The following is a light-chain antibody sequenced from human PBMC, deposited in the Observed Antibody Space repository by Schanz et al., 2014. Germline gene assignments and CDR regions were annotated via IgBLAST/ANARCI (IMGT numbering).Light chain of an antibody. CDR2: DVT. J-gene: IGLJ2*01. CDR3: CSYAGSNTLV. V-gene: IGLV2-8*01. Sequence: QSALTQPPSASGSPGQSVTISCTGTSSDVGGYNYVSWYQQHPGKAPKLIISDVTRRPSGVPDRFSGSKSDNTASLTVSGLQAEDEADYYCCSYAGSNTLVFGGGTKLTVL. CDR1: SSDVGGYNY.